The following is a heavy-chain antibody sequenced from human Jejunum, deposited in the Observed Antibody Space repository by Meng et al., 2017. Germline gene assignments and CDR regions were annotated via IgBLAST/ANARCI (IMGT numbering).Heavy chain of an antibody. Sequence: QITLRESGPTLVKPTQTLTLTCTFSGFSLSSSGVAVGWIRQPPGKALEWLALIYGNDDKRYSPSLTSRLTITKDTSKNQVVLTMTNMDPVDTATYYCAHREKSTFDYWGQGTLVTVSS. V-gene: IGHV2-5*01. CDR2: IYGNDDK. CDR1: GFSLSSSGVA. J-gene: IGHJ4*02. CDR3: AHREKSTFDY.